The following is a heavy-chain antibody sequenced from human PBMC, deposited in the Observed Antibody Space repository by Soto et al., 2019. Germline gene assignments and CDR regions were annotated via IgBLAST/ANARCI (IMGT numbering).Heavy chain of an antibody. CDR2: ISTNSGNT. CDR1: GYPFGTYA. V-gene: IGHV1-18*04. J-gene: IGHJ4*02. CDR3: ARTYNWNSEGFDH. D-gene: IGHD1-7*01. Sequence: ASVKVSCKASGYPFGTYAITWVRQAPGQGLEWVGWISTNSGNTYYAQNFQGRVTLTTGTSTTTAYMEFRSLTSDDTAIYYCARTYNWNSEGFDHWGQGTLVTVSS.